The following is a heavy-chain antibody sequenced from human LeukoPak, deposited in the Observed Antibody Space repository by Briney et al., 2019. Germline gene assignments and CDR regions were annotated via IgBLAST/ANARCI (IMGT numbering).Heavy chain of an antibody. Sequence: ASVKVSCKASGYTFTGYYMHWVRQAPGQGLEWMGWINPNSGGTNYAQKFQGRVTMTTDTSTSTAYMELRSLRSDDTAVYYCARGVPLVVGDAFDIWGQGTMVTVSS. V-gene: IGHV1-2*02. D-gene: IGHD3-22*01. CDR3: ARGVPLVVGDAFDI. CDR2: INPNSGGT. CDR1: GYTFTGYY. J-gene: IGHJ3*02.